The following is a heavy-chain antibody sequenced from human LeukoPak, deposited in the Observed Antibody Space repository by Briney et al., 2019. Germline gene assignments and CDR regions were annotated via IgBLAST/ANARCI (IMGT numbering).Heavy chain of an antibody. J-gene: IGHJ1*01. V-gene: IGHV4-39*07. Sequence: PSETLSLTCTVSGGSISSSSYYWGWIRQPPGKGLEWIGSIYYSGSTYYNPSLKSRVTISVDTSKNQFSLKLSSVTAADTAVYYCARVSRSWYWVQHWGQGTLVTVSS. CDR3: ARVSRSWYWVQH. CDR2: IYYSGST. D-gene: IGHD6-13*01. CDR1: GGSISSSSYY.